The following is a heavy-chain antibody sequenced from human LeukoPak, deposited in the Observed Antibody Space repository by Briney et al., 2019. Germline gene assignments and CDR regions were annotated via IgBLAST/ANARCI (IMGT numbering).Heavy chain of an antibody. Sequence: ASVNVSCKASGYTFTSYGISWVRQAPGQGLEWMGWISAYNGNTNYAQKLQGRVTMTTDTSTSTAYMELRSLRSDDTAVYYCARDESYYDSSGAYAFDIWGQGTMVTVSS. V-gene: IGHV1-18*01. D-gene: IGHD3-22*01. J-gene: IGHJ3*02. CDR1: GYTFTSYG. CDR2: ISAYNGNT. CDR3: ARDESYYDSSGAYAFDI.